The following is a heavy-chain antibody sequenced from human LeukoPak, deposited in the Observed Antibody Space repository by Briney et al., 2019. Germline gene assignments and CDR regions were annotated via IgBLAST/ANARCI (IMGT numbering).Heavy chain of an antibody. V-gene: IGHV3-7*01. Sequence: GGSLRLSCAASGFTFSSYWMSWVRQAPGKGLEWVANIKQDGSEKYYVDSVKGRFTISRDNAKNSLYLQMNSLRAEDTAVYYCARDKEPGYSSGWYNYWGQGTLVTVSS. CDR1: GFTFSSYW. CDR2: IKQDGSEK. J-gene: IGHJ4*02. D-gene: IGHD6-19*01. CDR3: ARDKEPGYSSGWYNY.